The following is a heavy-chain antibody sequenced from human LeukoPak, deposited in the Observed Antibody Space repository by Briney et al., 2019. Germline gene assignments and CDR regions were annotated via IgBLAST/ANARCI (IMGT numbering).Heavy chain of an antibody. CDR2: IYHSGST. V-gene: IGHV4-61*08. J-gene: IGHJ4*02. D-gene: IGHD6-19*01. Sequence: PSETLSLTCTVSGGSISSGGYYWSWIRQPRGKGLEWIGYIYHSGSTYYNPSLKSRVTTSVDTSRNQFSLKLSSVTAADTAVYYCARQDSRSGWSGYDFWGQGTLVTVSS. CDR3: ARQDSRSGWSGYDF. CDR1: GGSISSGGYY.